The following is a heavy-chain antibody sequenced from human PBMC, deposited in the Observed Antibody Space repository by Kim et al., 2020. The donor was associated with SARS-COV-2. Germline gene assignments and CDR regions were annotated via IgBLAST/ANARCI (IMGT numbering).Heavy chain of an antibody. V-gene: IGHV4-39*01. CDR1: GASIDRSSYY. CDR3: TRYFGSYFDY. Sequence: SETLSLTCTVSGASIDRSSYYWGWIRQPPGKGLEWIGSIHYSGSAYYTPSLKGRVTISVNTSKNQISLKMTSLTTADTAVYYCTRYFGSYFDYWGQGTLVTVSS. CDR2: IHYSGSA. J-gene: IGHJ4*02. D-gene: IGHD3-3*01.